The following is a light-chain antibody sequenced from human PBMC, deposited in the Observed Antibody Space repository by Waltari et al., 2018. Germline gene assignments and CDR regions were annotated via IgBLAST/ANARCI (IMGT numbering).Light chain of an antibody. V-gene: IGLV2-23*02. CDR3: CSYAGSNTWV. Sequence: QSVLTQPASVSGSPGQSITIPCTGTSSDVGGYHLVSWYQQHPGKAPKLMIYEVSKRPSGVSNRFSGSKSGNAASLTISGLQAEDEADYSCCSYAGSNTWVFGGGTKLTVL. J-gene: IGLJ3*02. CDR2: EVS. CDR1: SSDVGGYHL.